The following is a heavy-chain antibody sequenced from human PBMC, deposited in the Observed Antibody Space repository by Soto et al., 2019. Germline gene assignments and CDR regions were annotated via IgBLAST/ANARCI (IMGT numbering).Heavy chain of an antibody. J-gene: IGHJ4*02. V-gene: IGHV3-11*01. CDR2: ISNTGSTK. Sequence: GGSLRLSCVVSGFSFSDYYMSWIRQAPGKGLEWISYISNTGSTKYYADSVKGRFTISRDNAKNSLYLQMNSLRGEDTAVYYCARDYYGDYILDYWGQGTLVTVSS. CDR1: GFSFSDYY. D-gene: IGHD4-17*01. CDR3: ARDYYGDYILDY.